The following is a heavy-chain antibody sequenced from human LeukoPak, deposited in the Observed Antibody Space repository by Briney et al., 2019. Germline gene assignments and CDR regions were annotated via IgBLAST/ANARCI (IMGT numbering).Heavy chain of an antibody. V-gene: IGHV3-30*04. D-gene: IGHD5-24*01. J-gene: IGHJ6*03. CDR1: GFRLIKYA. Sequence: GRSLRLSCEASGFRLIKYAMHWVRQAPGRGLEWVAVISFDGKKEFYADSVKGRFTISRDNSKNALFLQMNSLQTDDTAIYSCARASMATINYYYFYMDAWGKGTTVTVSS. CDR3: ARASMATINYYYFYMDA. CDR2: ISFDGKKE.